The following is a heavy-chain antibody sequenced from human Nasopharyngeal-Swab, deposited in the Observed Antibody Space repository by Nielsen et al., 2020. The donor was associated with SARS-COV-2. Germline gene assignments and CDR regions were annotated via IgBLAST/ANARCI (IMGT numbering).Heavy chain of an antibody. CDR1: GGSFSGYY. Sequence: GSLRLSCAVYGGSFSGYYWSWIRQPPGKGLEWIGEINHSGSTNYNPSLKSRVTISVGTSKNQFSLKLSSVTAADTAVYYCAKDCGLRAAYYYYGMDVWGQGTTVTVSS. V-gene: IGHV4-34*01. CDR2: INHSGST. D-gene: IGHD2-21*01. J-gene: IGHJ6*02. CDR3: AKDCGLRAAYYYYGMDV.